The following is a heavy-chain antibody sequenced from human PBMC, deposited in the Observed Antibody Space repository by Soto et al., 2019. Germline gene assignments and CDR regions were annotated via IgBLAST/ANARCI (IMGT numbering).Heavy chain of an antibody. V-gene: IGHV4-59*01. D-gene: IGHD3-3*01. J-gene: IGHJ6*02. Sequence: KPSETLSLTCTVSGGSISSYYWSWIRQPPGKGLEWIGYIYYSGSTNYNPSLKSRVTISVDTSKNQFSLKLSSVTAADTAVYYCAGGRFFGVDPRHYYYGMDVWGQGTTVTVSS. CDR3: AGGRFFGVDPRHYYYGMDV. CDR2: IYYSGST. CDR1: GGSISSYY.